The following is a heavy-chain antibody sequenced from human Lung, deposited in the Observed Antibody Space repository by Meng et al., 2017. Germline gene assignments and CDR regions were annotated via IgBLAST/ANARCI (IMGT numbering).Heavy chain of an antibody. CDR3: TKNDFYCLGY. V-gene: IGHV4-4*02. D-gene: IGHD2-21*01. J-gene: IGHJ4*02. Sequence: QVPLQESGPGLVKPSGTLSLICAVSGGSISSDNWWSWVRQPPGKGLEWIGEIYHSGSTNYNPSLKSRITISVDKPKNQFSLTLSSVTAADTAVYYCTKNDFYCLGYWGQGTLVTVSS. CDR1: GGSISSDNW. CDR2: IYHSGST.